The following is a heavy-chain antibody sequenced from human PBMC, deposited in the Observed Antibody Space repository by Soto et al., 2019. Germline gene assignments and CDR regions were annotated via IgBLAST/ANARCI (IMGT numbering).Heavy chain of an antibody. J-gene: IGHJ6*02. CDR1: RYTFTKYF. CDR3: ARVGILRYFDTKAYGMDV. D-gene: IGHD3-9*01. CDR2: ISAYNGNT. V-gene: IGHV1-18*04. Sequence: ASVKVSCKACRYTFTKYFRQWVRQAPGQGLEWMGWISAYNGNTNYAQKLQGRVTMTTDTSTSTAYMELRSLRSDDTAAYYCARVGILRYFDTKAYGMDVWGQGTTVTVSS.